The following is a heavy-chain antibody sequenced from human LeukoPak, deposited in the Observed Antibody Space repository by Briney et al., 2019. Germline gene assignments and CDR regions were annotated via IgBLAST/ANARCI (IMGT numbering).Heavy chain of an antibody. CDR1: GFTFDDYG. Sequence: GGSLRLSCAASGFTFDDYGMSWVRQVPGKGLEWVSGIYWNGGRTSYADSVRGRFTISRDNAKNFLYLQMNSLRAEDTAVYYCARDNYDSSGPYYFDYWGQGTLVTVSS. D-gene: IGHD3-22*01. CDR2: IYWNGGRT. V-gene: IGHV3-20*04. J-gene: IGHJ4*02. CDR3: ARDNYDSSGPYYFDY.